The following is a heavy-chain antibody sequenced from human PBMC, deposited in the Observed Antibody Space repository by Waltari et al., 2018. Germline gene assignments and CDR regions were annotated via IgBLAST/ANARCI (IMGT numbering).Heavy chain of an antibody. D-gene: IGHD2-15*01. CDR2: IYHTGNT. V-gene: IGHV4-38-2*01. J-gene: IGHJ5*02. CDR1: GYSISGGYY. CDR3: AKCNGGSCYQWFDP. Sequence: QVQLQESGPGLVKPSETLSLTCAVSGYSISGGYYWGWLRQPPGKGLEWIGSIYHTGNTYYNPSLKSRVTISVDTSKNQFSLKLSSVTAADTAVYYCAKCNGGSCYQWFDPWGQGTLVTVSS.